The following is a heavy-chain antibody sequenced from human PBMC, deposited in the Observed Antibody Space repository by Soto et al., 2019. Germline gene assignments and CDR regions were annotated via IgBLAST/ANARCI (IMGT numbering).Heavy chain of an antibody. CDR3: ARDWAWSYDY. Sequence: QVLLVESGGGVVQPGRSLRLSCAASGFTVSYFGLHWVRQAPGKGLEWVAFISSDGGKAYYADSMKGRFTISRDNSKNTLDLQMNSLKPEDTAVYYCARDWAWSYDYWGQGTLVTVSS. CDR2: ISSDGGKA. V-gene: IGHV3-30-3*01. J-gene: IGHJ4*02. D-gene: IGHD1-26*01. CDR1: GFTVSYFG.